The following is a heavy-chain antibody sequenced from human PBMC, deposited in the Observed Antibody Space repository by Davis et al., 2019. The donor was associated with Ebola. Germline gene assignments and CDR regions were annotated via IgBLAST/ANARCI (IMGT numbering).Heavy chain of an antibody. J-gene: IGHJ4*02. CDR3: ARDLGMVKSYYFDY. Sequence: AASVKVSCKASGYTFTDYYIHWVRQAPGQGLEWMGWINPDSGGINYAQKLQGRVTMTTDTSTSTAYMELRSLRSDDTAVYYCARDLGMVKSYYFDYWGQGTLVTVSS. D-gene: IGHD5-18*01. V-gene: IGHV1-2*02. CDR1: GYTFTDYY. CDR2: INPDSGGI.